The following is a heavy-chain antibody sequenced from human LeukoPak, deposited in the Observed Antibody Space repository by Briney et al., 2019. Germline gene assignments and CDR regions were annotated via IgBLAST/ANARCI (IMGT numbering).Heavy chain of an antibody. CDR3: ARVVAAVDFDY. J-gene: IGHJ4*02. CDR1: GYTFTGYY. D-gene: IGHD6-13*01. CDR2: INPNSGGT. V-gene: IGHV1-2*02. Sequence: ASVKVSCKSSGYTFTGYYMHWVRQAPGQGLEWMGWINPNSGGTNYAQKFQGRATMTRDTSISTAYMELSRLRSDDTAVYYCARVVAAVDFDYWGQGTLVTVSS.